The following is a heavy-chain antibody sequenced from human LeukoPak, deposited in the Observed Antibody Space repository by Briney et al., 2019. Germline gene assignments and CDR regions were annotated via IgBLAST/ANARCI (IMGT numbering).Heavy chain of an antibody. Sequence: PGGSLRLSCAAFGFTVISNYMSWVRQAPGKGLEWVSVIYSGGSTYYADSVKGRFTISRDNSKNTLYLQMNSLRAEDTAVYYCVRGDYGDYTLFDYWGQGTLVTVSS. D-gene: IGHD4-17*01. CDR1: GFTVISNY. V-gene: IGHV3-53*01. J-gene: IGHJ4*02. CDR3: VRGDYGDYTLFDY. CDR2: IYSGGST.